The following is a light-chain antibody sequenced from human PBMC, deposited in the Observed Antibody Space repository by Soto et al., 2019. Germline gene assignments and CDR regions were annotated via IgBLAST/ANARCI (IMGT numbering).Light chain of an antibody. V-gene: IGLV2-14*01. CDR3: CSFAGGATFV. CDR2: EVT. Sequence: QSALTQPASVSGSPGQSITISCTGTTSDLGDYKYISWYQQHPGKVPKLIIYEVTNRPSGVSNRFSGSKSGNTASLTISGLQAEDEADYYCCSFAGGATFVFGGGTKLTVL. J-gene: IGLJ2*01. CDR1: TSDLGDYKY.